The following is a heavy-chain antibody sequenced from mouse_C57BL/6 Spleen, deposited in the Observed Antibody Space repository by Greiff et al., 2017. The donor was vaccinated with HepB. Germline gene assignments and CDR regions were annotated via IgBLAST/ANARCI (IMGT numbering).Heavy chain of an antibody. Sequence: DVKLVESGGGLVQPGGSLKLSCAASGLTFSDYYMYWVRQTPEKRLEWVAYISNGGGSTYYPDTVKGRFTISRDNAKNTLYLQMSRLKSEDTAMYYCARPITTVVASFDYWGQGTTLTVSS. V-gene: IGHV5-12*01. J-gene: IGHJ2*01. CDR3: ARPITTVVASFDY. D-gene: IGHD1-1*01. CDR2: ISNGGGST. CDR1: GLTFSDYY.